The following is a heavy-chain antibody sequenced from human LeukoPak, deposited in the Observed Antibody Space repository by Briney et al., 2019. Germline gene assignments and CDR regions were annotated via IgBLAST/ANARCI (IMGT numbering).Heavy chain of an antibody. J-gene: IGHJ5*02. CDR1: GFTFSSYA. CDR3: AKVDYYDSSGNYPNWFDP. Sequence: GGSLRLSCAASGFTFSSYAMSWVRQAPGKGLEWVSTISDSGGSTHYADSLKGRFTISRDNYKNTLYLQMNSLRAEDTAVYYCAKVDYYDSSGNYPNWFDPWGQGTLVTVSS. V-gene: IGHV3-23*01. CDR2: ISDSGGST. D-gene: IGHD3-22*01.